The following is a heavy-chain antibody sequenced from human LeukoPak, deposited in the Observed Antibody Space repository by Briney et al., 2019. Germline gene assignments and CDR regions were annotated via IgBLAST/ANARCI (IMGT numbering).Heavy chain of an antibody. CDR1: SGSITTYY. CDR3: ARLVVPEAFDFGS. J-gene: IGHJ4*02. D-gene: IGHD2-2*01. Sequence: PSETLSLTCSVSSGSITTYYWNRIRQAPGKEPEWIGYIHHSGSANYNPSLKSRVTLSIDTSKDQFFLRLTSVTAADTAVYYCARLVVPEAFDFGSWGQGTLVTVSS. CDR2: IHHSGSA. V-gene: IGHV4-59*08.